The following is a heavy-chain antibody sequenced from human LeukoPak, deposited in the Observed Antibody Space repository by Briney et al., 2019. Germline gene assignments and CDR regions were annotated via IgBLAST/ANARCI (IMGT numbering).Heavy chain of an antibody. CDR3: ARDDYYYGMDV. J-gene: IGHJ6*02. V-gene: IGHV3-11*01. CDR1: GFTFSDYY. CDR2: ISSSGSTI. Sequence: GSLXLSXAXSGFTFSDYYMSWIRQAPGKGLEWVSYISSSGSTIYYADSVKGRFTISRDNAKNSLYLQMNSLRAEDTAVYYCARDDYYYGMDVWGQGTTVTVSS.